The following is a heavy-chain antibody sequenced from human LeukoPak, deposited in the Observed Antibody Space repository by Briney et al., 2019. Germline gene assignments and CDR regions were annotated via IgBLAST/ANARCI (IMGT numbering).Heavy chain of an antibody. CDR1: GFTFSSYA. V-gene: IGHV3-23*01. Sequence: GASLRLSCAASGFTFSSYAMIWVRQAPGKGLEWVSAICGSGTSTFYADSVKGRFTISRDNSKNTLYLQMNSLRAEDTAVYYCAKTSQGHPPYYCSMDVWGQGTRSPSP. CDR2: ICGSGTST. J-gene: IGHJ6*02. CDR3: AKTSQGHPPYYCSMDV.